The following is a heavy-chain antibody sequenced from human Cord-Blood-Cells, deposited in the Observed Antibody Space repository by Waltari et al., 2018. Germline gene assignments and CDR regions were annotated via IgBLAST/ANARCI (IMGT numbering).Heavy chain of an antibody. CDR3: ARGWWSQGFDP. Sequence: QVQLQQWGAGLLKPSETLSLTCAVYGGSFSGYYWSWIRQPPGKGREWIGEINHSGSTNYNPSLKSRVTISVDTSKNQFSLKLSSVTAADTAVYYCARGWWSQGFDPWGQGTLVTVSS. CDR2: INHSGST. D-gene: IGHD2-15*01. J-gene: IGHJ5*02. CDR1: GGSFSGYY. V-gene: IGHV4-34*01.